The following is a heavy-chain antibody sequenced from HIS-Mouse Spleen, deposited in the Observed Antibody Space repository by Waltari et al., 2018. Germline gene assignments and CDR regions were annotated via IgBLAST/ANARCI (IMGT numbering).Heavy chain of an antibody. CDR2: INPNRDGT. Sequence: QVQLVQSGAEVKKPGASVKVSCKASGYTFTGYYMHWVRQAPGQGLEWMGCINPNRDGTNYAQKFQGRVTMTRDTSISTAYMELSRLRSDDTAVYYCARPLERQPYAFDIWGQGTMVTVSS. V-gene: IGHV1-2*02. CDR1: GYTFTGYY. CDR3: ARPLERQPYAFDI. J-gene: IGHJ3*02. D-gene: IGHD1-1*01.